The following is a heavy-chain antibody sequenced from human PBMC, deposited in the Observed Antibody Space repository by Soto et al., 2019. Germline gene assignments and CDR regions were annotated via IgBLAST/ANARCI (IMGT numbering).Heavy chain of an antibody. V-gene: IGHV3-53*01. J-gene: IGHJ4*02. CDR3: AREAPVSSGYYTIDY. CDR2: IHSSGGT. CDR1: GFTVNSND. Sequence: EVQLVESGGGFIQPGGSLRLSCVASGFTVNSNDMCWVRQAPGKGREWVSVIHSSGGTFYAESVGGRFTMSRDNSQSTMYRQMNSQRSEDTAVYYCAREAPVSSGYYTIDYWGKGSLMTASS. D-gene: IGHD3-22*01.